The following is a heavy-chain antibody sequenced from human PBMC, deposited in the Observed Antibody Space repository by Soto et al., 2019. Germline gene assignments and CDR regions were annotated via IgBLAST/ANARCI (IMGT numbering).Heavy chain of an antibody. V-gene: IGHV1-69*01. J-gene: IGHJ4*02. CDR1: GGNFSSLG. D-gene: IGHD5-12*01. Sequence: QVQLLPSGAEVKRPGSSVKVSCEASGGNFSSLGFTWVRQAPGQGLEWMGGSITISGRTTFAQNFQGRVTITADESTMATYMEVTTLTSDDTAMYYCATRGTQGRWLEFADYWGQGTLVTVSS. CDR2: SITISGRT. CDR3: ATRGTQGRWLEFADY.